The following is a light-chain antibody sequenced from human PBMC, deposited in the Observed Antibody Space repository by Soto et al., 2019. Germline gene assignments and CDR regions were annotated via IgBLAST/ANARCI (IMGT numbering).Light chain of an antibody. CDR1: QGISTA. V-gene: IGKV1-13*02. Sequence: AIQLTQSPSSLSACVGDRITITCRASQGISTALAWYQQKPGQAPNVLISDASTLQSGVPSRFSGSGSGTDFTLTISSLQPEDFATYFCQQFDSYPLTFGGGTKV. J-gene: IGKJ4*01. CDR3: QQFDSYPLT. CDR2: DAS.